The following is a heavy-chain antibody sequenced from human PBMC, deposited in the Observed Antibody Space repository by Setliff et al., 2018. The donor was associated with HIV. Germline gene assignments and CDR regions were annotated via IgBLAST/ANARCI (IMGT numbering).Heavy chain of an antibody. CDR1: GGSLSGYH. Sequence: SETLSLTCAVYGGSLSGYHWSWIRQSPEKGLEWIGEIKHSGSTNYNPSLKSRVTMSVDTSKNQFSLKLSSVTAADTAVYYCARGGGYDRSGYYPFDYWGQGTPVTVSS. V-gene: IGHV4-34*01. CDR3: ARGGGYDRSGYYPFDY. J-gene: IGHJ4*02. D-gene: IGHD3-22*01. CDR2: IKHSGST.